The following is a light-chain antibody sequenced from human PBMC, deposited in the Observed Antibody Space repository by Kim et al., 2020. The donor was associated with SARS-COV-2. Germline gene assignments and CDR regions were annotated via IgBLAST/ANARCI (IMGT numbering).Light chain of an antibody. CDR2: QDS. J-gene: IGLJ3*02. Sequence: VSPGQTASITCSGDKLGDKYSCWHQQQPGQSPVLVIYQDSKRPSGIPERFSGSNAGNTATLTISGTQAMEEADYYCQAWDSSTGVFGGGTQLTVL. V-gene: IGLV3-1*01. CDR3: QAWDSSTGV. CDR1: KLGDKY.